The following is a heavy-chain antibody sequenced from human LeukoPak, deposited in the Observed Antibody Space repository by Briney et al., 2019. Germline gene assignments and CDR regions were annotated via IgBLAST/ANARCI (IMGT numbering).Heavy chain of an antibody. CDR2: ISWSSDSI. CDR3: AKDHGLRKTETHFDY. V-gene: IGHV3-9*01. Sequence: QSGGSLRLSCAASGFTFSSYGMHWVRQAPGKGLEWISAISWSSDSIGYADSVKGRVTISRDNAKNSLYLQMNSLRAEDTALYYCAKDHGLRKTETHFDYWGQGTLVTVSS. CDR1: GFTFSSYG. J-gene: IGHJ4*02. D-gene: IGHD3-16*01.